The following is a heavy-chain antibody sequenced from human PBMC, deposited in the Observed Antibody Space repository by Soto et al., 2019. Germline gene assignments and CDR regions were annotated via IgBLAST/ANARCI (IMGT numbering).Heavy chain of an antibody. CDR1: GFRFSDYS. CDR3: ARGIRNYYGVDV. J-gene: IGHJ6*02. V-gene: IGHV3-48*04. Sequence: PGGSLRLSCAASGFRFSDYSMNWVRQAPGRGLEWVSYISSSSFTIHYADSVEGRFAISRDNAKNTLYLQMNSLGAEDTAVYWCARGIRNYYGVDVWGQGTTVTVAS. CDR2: ISSSSFTI.